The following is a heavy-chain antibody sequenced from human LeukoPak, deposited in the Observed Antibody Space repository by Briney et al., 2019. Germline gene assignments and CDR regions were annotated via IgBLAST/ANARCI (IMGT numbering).Heavy chain of an antibody. CDR2: ISSSSSTI. D-gene: IGHD2-21*01. Sequence: PGGSLRLSCAASGLTLSSYSMNWVRQAPGKGLEWVSYISSSSSTIYYADSVKGRFTISRDNAKNSLYLQMNSLRAEDTAVYYCARDIPAPGDAKFDCWGQGALVTVSS. CDR3: ARDIPAPGDAKFDC. CDR1: GLTLSSYS. J-gene: IGHJ4*02. V-gene: IGHV3-48*04.